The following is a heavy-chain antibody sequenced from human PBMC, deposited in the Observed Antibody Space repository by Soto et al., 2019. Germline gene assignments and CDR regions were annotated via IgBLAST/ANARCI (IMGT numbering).Heavy chain of an antibody. D-gene: IGHD3-3*01. J-gene: IGHJ4*02. CDR3: VRGPSPAWSSYKFSYFDS. CDR2: IAYNGYT. V-gene: IGHV4-31*03. CDR1: GASISSAAFF. Sequence: PSETLSLTCTVSGASISSAAFFWTWIRQRPGEGLEWVGFIAYNGYTQHNPSLKSRLPLSVDTSKNQFSLDLSSVTDADTAIYYCVRGPSPAWSSYKFSYFDSWGQGTLVTVSS.